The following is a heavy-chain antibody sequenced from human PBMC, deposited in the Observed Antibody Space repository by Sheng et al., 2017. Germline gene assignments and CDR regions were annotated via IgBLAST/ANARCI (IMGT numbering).Heavy chain of an antibody. CDR3: AGTQSTGEGDY. V-gene: IGHV4-34*01. CDR1: GGSFSGYY. CDR2: INHSGST. J-gene: IGHJ4*01. D-gene: IGHD7-27*01. Sequence: QVQLQQWGAGLLKPSETLSLTCAVYGGSFSGYYWSWIRQPPGKGLEWIGEINHSGSTNYNPSLKSRVTISLDTSKNQFSLKLSSVTAADTAVYFCAGTQSTGEGDYWGPGERWSPSPQ.